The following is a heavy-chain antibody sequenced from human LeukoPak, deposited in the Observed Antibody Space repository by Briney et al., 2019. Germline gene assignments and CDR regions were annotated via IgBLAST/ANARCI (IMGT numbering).Heavy chain of an antibody. CDR2: IRREGVEQ. CDR3: AKDIHCFQTEY. Sequence: GGSLRPSCTASGFTLSNYWMTWARQAPGKGLEWVGSIRREGVEQRYGGCVRGRFNIYRDNAKNVLDLQMDSLTAEDTALYYCAKDIHCFQTEYWGQGTLVTVSS. V-gene: IGHV3-7*01. CDR1: GFTLSNYW. D-gene: IGHD2-21*01. J-gene: IGHJ4*02.